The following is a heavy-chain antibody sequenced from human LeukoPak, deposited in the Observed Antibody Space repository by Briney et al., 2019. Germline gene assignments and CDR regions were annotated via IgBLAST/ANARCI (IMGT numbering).Heavy chain of an antibody. CDR3: ARPYYYDSRIDP. CDR2: MYYSGST. Sequence: PSETLSLTCTVSGGSISSGDYYWSWIRQPPGKGLEWIAYMYYSGSTYYNPSLKSRVTMSADTSKNQLSLKLSSVTAADTAVYYCARPYYYDSRIDPWGQGALVTVSS. D-gene: IGHD3-22*01. V-gene: IGHV4-30-4*01. CDR1: GGSISSGDYY. J-gene: IGHJ5*02.